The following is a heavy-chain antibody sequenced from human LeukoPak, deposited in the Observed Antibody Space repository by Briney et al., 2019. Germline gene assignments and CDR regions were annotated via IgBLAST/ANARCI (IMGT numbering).Heavy chain of an antibody. CDR2: INSDGSWT. Sequence: GGSLRLSCAASGNYWMHWVRQVPGKGLVWVSHINSDGSWTSYTDSVKGRFTISKDNAKNTVYLQMNSLRAEDTAVYYCVSFYETYWGRGTLVTVSS. J-gene: IGHJ4*02. V-gene: IGHV3-74*01. D-gene: IGHD2/OR15-2a*01. CDR3: VSFYETY. CDR1: GNYW.